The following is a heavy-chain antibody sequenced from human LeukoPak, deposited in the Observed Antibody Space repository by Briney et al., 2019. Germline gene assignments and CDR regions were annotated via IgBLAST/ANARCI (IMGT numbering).Heavy chain of an antibody. D-gene: IGHD2-15*01. V-gene: IGHV2-70*11. CDR2: IDWDEDE. CDR1: GFSLSTSGMC. CDR3: ARMSTFCSGGSCYPNAFDI. J-gene: IGHJ3*02. Sequence: SGPTLVNPTQTLTLTCTFSGFSLSTSGMCVTWIRQPPGKALEWLARIDWDEDEYYSRSLKTRLTISKDTSENQVVLTLTNMDPVDTATYYCARMSTFCSGGSCYPNAFDIWGQGTKVTVSS.